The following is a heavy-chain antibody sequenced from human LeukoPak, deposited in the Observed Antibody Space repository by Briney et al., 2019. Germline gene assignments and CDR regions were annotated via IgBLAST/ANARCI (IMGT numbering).Heavy chain of an antibody. CDR3: ARGEHCSSTSCYTFYYYMDV. CDR2: IIPIFGTA. D-gene: IGHD2-2*02. V-gene: IGHV1-69*05. J-gene: IGHJ6*03. CDR1: GGTFSSYA. Sequence: ASVKVSCKASGGTFSSYAISWVRQAPGQGLEWMGGIIPIFGTANYAQKFQGRVTITTDESTSTAYMELSSLRSEDTAVYYCARGEHCSSTSCYTFYYYMDVWGKGTTVTVSS.